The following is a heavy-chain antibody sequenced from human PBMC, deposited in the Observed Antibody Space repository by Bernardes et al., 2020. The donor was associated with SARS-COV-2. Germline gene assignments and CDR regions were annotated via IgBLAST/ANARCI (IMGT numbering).Heavy chain of an antibody. V-gene: IGHV4-34*01. J-gene: IGHJ4*02. Sequence: SETLSLTCAVYGGSFSGYYWSWIRQPPGKGLEWIGEINHSGSTNYNPSLKSRVTISVDTSKNQFSLKLSSVTAADTAVYYCARAERRDGYRLDYWGQGSLVTVSS. CDR1: GGSFSGYY. CDR3: ARAERRDGYRLDY. D-gene: IGHD5-12*01. CDR2: INHSGST.